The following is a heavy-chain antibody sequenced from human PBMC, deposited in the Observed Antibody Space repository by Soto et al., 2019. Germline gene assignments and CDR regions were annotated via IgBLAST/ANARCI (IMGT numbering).Heavy chain of an antibody. V-gene: IGHV4-4*02. J-gene: IGHJ6*04. CDR3: GAPAAGTSGVYVGMDV. CDR1: GGSISSSDW. Sequence: PSETLSLTCAVSGGSISSSDWWSLVRQPPGKGLEWMGEIYHIRSTNYNPSLKSRVTISVDKSKNQFSLKLSSVTAADTAVYYWGAPAAGTSGVYVGMDVWGKGTRATASS. D-gene: IGHD6-13*01. CDR2: IYHIRST.